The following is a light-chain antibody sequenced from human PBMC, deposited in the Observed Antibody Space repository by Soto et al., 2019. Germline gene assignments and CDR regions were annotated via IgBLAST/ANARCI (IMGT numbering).Light chain of an antibody. CDR3: QQYYSTPQLT. J-gene: IGKJ4*01. Sequence: DIVMTQSPDSLAVSLGVRATINCKSSQSVFYSSNNKNYLAWYQQKPGQPPKLLIYWASTRESGVPDRFSGSGSWTDFTLTISSLQAEDVAVYYCQQYYSTPQLTFGGGTKVEIK. CDR2: WAS. V-gene: IGKV4-1*01. CDR1: QSVFYSSNNKNY.